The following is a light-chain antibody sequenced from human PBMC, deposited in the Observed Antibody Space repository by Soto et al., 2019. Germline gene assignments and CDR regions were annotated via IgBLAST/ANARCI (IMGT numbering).Light chain of an antibody. V-gene: IGKV1-5*01. CDR3: QQYDSYSNT. CDR2: DAS. CDR1: QSIRSW. J-gene: IGKJ2*01. Sequence: DIQMTQSPSTLSASVGDRVTITCRASQSIRSWLAWYQQKPGKAPKLLIYDASSLESGVPSRFSGSGSGTQFTLTISSLQPDDFATDYCQQYDSYSNTFGQGTKLEIK.